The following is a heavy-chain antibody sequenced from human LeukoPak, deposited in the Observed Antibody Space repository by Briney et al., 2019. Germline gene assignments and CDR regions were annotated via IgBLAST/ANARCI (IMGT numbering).Heavy chain of an antibody. Sequence: PGGSLRLSCAASALTFSDYSMNWVRQAPGKGLEWISHISSNGSTIYYAASVKGRFTISRDSAKNSLYLQMNSLRAEDTAVYYCARGLGLLWFGELSRDAFDIWGQGTMVTVSS. D-gene: IGHD3-10*01. CDR3: ARGLGLLWFGELSRDAFDI. J-gene: IGHJ3*02. CDR2: ISSNGSTI. V-gene: IGHV3-48*01. CDR1: ALTFSDYS.